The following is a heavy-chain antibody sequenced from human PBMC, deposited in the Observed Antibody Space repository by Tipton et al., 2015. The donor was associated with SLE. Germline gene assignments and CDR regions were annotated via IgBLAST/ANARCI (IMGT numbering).Heavy chain of an antibody. J-gene: IGHJ4*02. V-gene: IGHV4-61*09. CDR2: IYTSGAT. CDR3: ARGRIAVAGNHFDY. Sequence: TLSLTCTVSGGSITSGSYYWSWIRQPAGKGLEWIGHIYTSGATNYNPSFKSRLTISVDTSKNQFSLKLSSVTAADTAVYYCARGRIAVAGNHFDYWGQGTLVTVSS. D-gene: IGHD6-19*01. CDR1: GGSITSGSYY.